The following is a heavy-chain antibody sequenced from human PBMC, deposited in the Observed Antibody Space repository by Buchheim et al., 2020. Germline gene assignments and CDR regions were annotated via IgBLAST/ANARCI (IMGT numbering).Heavy chain of an antibody. D-gene: IGHD5-12*01. CDR2: ISYDGSNK. V-gene: IGHV3-30*18. J-gene: IGHJ4*02. Sequence: QVQLVESGGGVVQPGRSLRLSCAASGFTFSNYDMHWVRQAPGKGLQWVAVISYDGSNKYYADSVQGRFTISRDNSKNTLYLQMNSLRAEDTTVYYCAKYGDSGYDPNFDYWGQGTL. CDR3: AKYGDSGYDPNFDY. CDR1: GFTFSNYD.